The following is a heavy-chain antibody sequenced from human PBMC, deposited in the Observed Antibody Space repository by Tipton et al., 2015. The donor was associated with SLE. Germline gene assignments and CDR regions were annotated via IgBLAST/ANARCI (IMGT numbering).Heavy chain of an antibody. CDR2: INHSGST. J-gene: IGHJ5*02. CDR3: AKSYYDSSGANWFDP. V-gene: IGHV4-34*01. CDR1: GGSFSGYY. Sequence: TLSLTCAVYGGSFSGYYWSWIRQPPGKGLEWIGEINHSGSTNYNPSLKSRVTISVDTSKNQFSLKLNSVTAADTAVYYCAKSYYDSSGANWFDPWGQGTLVTVSS. D-gene: IGHD3-22*01.